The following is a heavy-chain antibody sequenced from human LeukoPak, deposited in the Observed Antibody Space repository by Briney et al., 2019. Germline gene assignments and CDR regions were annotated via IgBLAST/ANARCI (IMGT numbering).Heavy chain of an antibody. D-gene: IGHD3-22*01. Sequence: ASVKVSCRASGYTFIGYYMRWVRQAPGQGPEWMGWINPDSGVTNYAQKFQGRVTMTRDTSINTAYMEVSRLRSDDTAVYYCARDPSGDSSGFPFDHWGQGTLVTVSS. CDR1: GYTFIGYY. J-gene: IGHJ4*02. CDR2: INPDSGVT. CDR3: ARDPSGDSSGFPFDH. V-gene: IGHV1-2*02.